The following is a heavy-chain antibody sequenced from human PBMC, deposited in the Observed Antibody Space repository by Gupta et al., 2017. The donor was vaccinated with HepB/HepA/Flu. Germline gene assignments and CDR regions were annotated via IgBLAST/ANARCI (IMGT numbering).Heavy chain of an antibody. CDR3: AKNYYGSGSYGGGPFTYYYGMDV. V-gene: IGHV3-9*01. D-gene: IGHD3-10*01. CDR2: ISWNSGSI. Sequence: EVQLVESGGGLVQPGRSLRLSCAASGFTFDDYAMHWVRQAPGKGLEWVSGISWNSGSIGYADSVKGRFTISRDNAKNSLYLQMNSLRAEDTALYYCAKNYYGSGSYGGGPFTYYYGMDVWGQGTTVTVSS. J-gene: IGHJ6*02. CDR1: GFTFDDYA.